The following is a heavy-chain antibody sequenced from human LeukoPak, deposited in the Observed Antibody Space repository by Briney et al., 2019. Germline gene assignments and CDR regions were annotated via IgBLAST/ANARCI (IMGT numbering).Heavy chain of an antibody. CDR2: IYYSGST. J-gene: IGHJ4*02. Sequence: PSETLSLTCTVSGGSISSYYWSWIRQHPGKGLEWIGYIYYSGSTNYNPSLKSRVTISIDTSKNQFSLKLSSVTAADTAVYYCARYPGYSSGWYHFDYWGQGPLVTVSS. V-gene: IGHV4-59*08. CDR1: GGSISSYY. CDR3: ARYPGYSSGWYHFDY. D-gene: IGHD6-19*01.